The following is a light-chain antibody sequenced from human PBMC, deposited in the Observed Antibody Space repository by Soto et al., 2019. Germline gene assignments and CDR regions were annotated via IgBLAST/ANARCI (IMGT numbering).Light chain of an antibody. CDR1: SSNIGSNY. CDR2: RNY. CDR3: AAWDDSLSGQVI. V-gene: IGLV1-47*01. Sequence: QSVLTQPPSASGTPGQRVTISCSGSSSNIGSNYVYWYQQLPGTAPKLLIYRNYQRPSGVPDRFSGSKSGTSASLAISGLRSEDEADYYCAAWDDSLSGQVIFGGGTKLTVL. J-gene: IGLJ2*01.